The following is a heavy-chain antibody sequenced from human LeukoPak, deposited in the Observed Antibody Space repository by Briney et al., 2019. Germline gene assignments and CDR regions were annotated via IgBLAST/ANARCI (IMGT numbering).Heavy chain of an antibody. Sequence: SETLSLTCTVSGGSISSYYWSWIRQPPGKGLEWIGYIYYSGSTNYNPSLKSRVTISVDTSKNQFSLKLSSVTAADTAVYYCAGNRDPTMDFDIWGQGTMVTVSS. D-gene: IGHD3-10*01. CDR3: AGNRDPTMDFDI. J-gene: IGHJ3*02. V-gene: IGHV4-59*08. CDR2: IYYSGST. CDR1: GGSISSYY.